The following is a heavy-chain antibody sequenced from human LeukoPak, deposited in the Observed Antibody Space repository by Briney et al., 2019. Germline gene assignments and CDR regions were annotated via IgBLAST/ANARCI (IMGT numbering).Heavy chain of an antibody. CDR1: GGSISSYY. V-gene: IGHV4-59*01. J-gene: IGHJ4*02. Sequence: PSETLSLTCTVSGGSISSYYWSWIRQPPGKGLEWIGYIYYSGSTNYNPSLKSRVTISVDTSKNQFSLKLSSVTVADTAVYYCARGIPKYYDFWSGSYYFDYWGQGTLVTVSS. CDR2: IYYSGST. D-gene: IGHD3-3*01. CDR3: ARGIPKYYDFWSGSYYFDY.